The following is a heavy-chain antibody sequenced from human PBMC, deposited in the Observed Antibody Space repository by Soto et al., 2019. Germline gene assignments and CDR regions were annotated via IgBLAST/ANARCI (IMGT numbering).Heavy chain of an antibody. CDR2: IYPGDSDT. Sequence: EVQLVQSGAEVKKPGESLKISCKGSGYSFTSYWIGWVRQMPGKGLEWMGIIYPGDSDTRYSPSFQGQVTTSADKSIXTXYXXWSSLKASDTAMYYCAGGGVRGVITRTRDYYGMDVWGQGTTVTVSS. CDR1: GYSFTSYW. V-gene: IGHV5-51*01. CDR3: AGGGVRGVITRTRDYYGMDV. J-gene: IGHJ6*02. D-gene: IGHD3-10*01.